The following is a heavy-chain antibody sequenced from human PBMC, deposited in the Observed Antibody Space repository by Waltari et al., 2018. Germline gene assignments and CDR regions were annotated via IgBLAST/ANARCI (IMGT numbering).Heavy chain of an antibody. V-gene: IGHV4-39*07. CDR2: IYYSGST. CDR1: GGSISSSSYY. J-gene: IGHJ4*02. Sequence: QLQLQESGPGLVKPSETLSLTCTVSGGSISSSSYYWGWIRQPPGKGLEWIGSIYYSGSTYYNPSLKSRVTISVDTSKNQFSLKLSSVTAADTAVYYCARGLTIFGVVIPFEYWGQGTLVTVSS. D-gene: IGHD3-3*01. CDR3: ARGLTIFGVVIPFEY.